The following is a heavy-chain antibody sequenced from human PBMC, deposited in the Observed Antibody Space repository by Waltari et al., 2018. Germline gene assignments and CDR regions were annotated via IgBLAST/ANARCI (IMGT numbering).Heavy chain of an antibody. V-gene: IGHV4-4*07. CDR2: SYTSGST. J-gene: IGHJ6*03. CDR1: GGSISSYY. CDR3: ARIYTWAAPGSYYYYYMDV. D-gene: IGHD3-16*01. Sequence: QVQLQESGPGLVKPSETLSLTCTVSGGSISSYYWSWIRQPAGKGLEWIGRSYTSGSTTNHTSLNMRVTMSVDPSTNQFSLKLSSVTAASTAVYYCARIYTWAAPGSYYYYYMDVWGKGTTVTVSS.